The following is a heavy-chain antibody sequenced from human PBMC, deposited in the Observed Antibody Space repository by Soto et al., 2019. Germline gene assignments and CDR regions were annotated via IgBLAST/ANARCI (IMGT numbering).Heavy chain of an antibody. CDR2: ISYDGSNK. CDR1: GFTFSSYG. CDR3: AKDPGYSSGWYDY. V-gene: IGHV3-30*18. Sequence: QVQLVESGGGVVQPGRSLRLSCAASGFTFSSYGMHWVRQAPGKGLEWVAVISYDGSNKYYADSEKGRFTISRDNSKNTLYLQMNSLRAEDTAVYYCAKDPGYSSGWYDYWGQGTLVTVSS. D-gene: IGHD6-19*01. J-gene: IGHJ4*02.